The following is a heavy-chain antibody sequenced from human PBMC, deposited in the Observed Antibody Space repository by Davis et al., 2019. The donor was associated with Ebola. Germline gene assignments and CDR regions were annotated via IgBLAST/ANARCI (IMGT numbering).Heavy chain of an antibody. CDR1: GYTFTSYG. CDR2: LRAYNGNT. D-gene: IGHD3-10*01. J-gene: IGHJ5*02. Sequence: SVKVSCKASGYTFTSYGISWVRQAPGQGLEWRGWLRAYNGNTNYAQKLQGRVTVTTDTSTSTAYMELRSLRSDDTAVYYWARDMGMVQEANWFDPWGQGTLVTVSS. V-gene: IGHV1-18*01. CDR3: ARDMGMVQEANWFDP.